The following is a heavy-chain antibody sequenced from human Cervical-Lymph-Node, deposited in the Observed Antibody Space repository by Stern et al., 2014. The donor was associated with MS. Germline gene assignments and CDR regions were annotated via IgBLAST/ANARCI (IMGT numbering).Heavy chain of an antibody. V-gene: IGHV2-70*01. CDR3: ARSSKYYYDSSGYPDNFDY. Sequence: QVTLRESGPALVKPTQTLTLTCTFSGFSLSTSGMCVSWLRQPPGKALEWLAILDWGDDKYYSTSLKTRLTISKDTSKNQVVLTMTNMDPVDTATYYCARSSKYYYDSSGYPDNFDYWGQGTLVTVSS. D-gene: IGHD3-22*01. CDR1: GFSLSTSGMC. J-gene: IGHJ4*02. CDR2: LDWGDDK.